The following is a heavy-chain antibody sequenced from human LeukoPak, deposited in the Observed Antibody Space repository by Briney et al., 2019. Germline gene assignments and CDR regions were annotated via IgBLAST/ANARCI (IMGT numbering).Heavy chain of an antibody. J-gene: IGHJ4*02. CDR2: ISWNSGSI. V-gene: IGHV3-9*01. Sequence: GRSLRLSCAASGFTFDDYAMHWVRQAPGKGLEGVSGISWNSGSIGYADSVKGRFTISRDNAKNSLYLQMNSLRAEDTALYYCAKDIGEQQLGNFDYWGQGTLVTVPS. CDR3: AKDIGEQQLGNFDY. D-gene: IGHD6-13*01. CDR1: GFTFDDYA.